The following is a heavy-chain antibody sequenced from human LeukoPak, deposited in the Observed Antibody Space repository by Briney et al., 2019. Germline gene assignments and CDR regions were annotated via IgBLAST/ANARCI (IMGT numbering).Heavy chain of an antibody. CDR2: ISGSTSFT. CDR1: GFTFSDYY. J-gene: IGHJ4*02. D-gene: IGHD1-26*01. Sequence: PGGSLRLSCAASGFTFSDYYMSWVRQAPGKGLEWVSYISGSTSFTDYADSVKGRFTISRDNAKNSLSLQMNSLRAGETAVYYCVRWRSGTYRCDCWGQGTLVTVSS. V-gene: IGHV3-11*03. CDR3: VRWRSGTYRCDC.